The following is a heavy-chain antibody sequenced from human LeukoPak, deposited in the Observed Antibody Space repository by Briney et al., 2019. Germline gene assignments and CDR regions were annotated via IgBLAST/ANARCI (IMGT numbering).Heavy chain of an antibody. V-gene: IGHV3-48*01. J-gene: IGHJ6*02. CDR1: GFTFSIYS. D-gene: IGHD4-17*01. Sequence: GGSLRLSCAASGFTFSIYSMNWVRQAPGKGLEWVSYITSDRRTISYADPVKGRFTISRDNDKRLLYLQMNSLRAEDTAVYYCARDLYGDYGMDVWGQGTTVTVSS. CDR2: ITSDRRTI. CDR3: ARDLYGDYGMDV.